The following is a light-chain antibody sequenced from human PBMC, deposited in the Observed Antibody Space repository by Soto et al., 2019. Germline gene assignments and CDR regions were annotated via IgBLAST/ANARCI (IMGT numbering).Light chain of an antibody. CDR3: QQTYSSPVT. CDR2: VAT. J-gene: IGKJ1*01. V-gene: IGKV1-39*01. Sequence: DIQMTQSPSSLSASVGDRVIITCRASQTISAYLNWYQHKPGKAPKLLIDVATRLQSGVSSRFSGRGSGTDFTLTISTLQPEDFATYYCQQTYSSPVTFGQGTKVDIK. CDR1: QTISAY.